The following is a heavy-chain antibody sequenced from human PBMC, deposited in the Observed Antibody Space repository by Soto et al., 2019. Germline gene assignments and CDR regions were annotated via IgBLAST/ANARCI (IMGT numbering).Heavy chain of an antibody. Sequence: SEPLSLTCTISSASISSSSYYWAWIRKPPGKGLEWIGSIYYSGSTYYNPSLKSRVTISVDTSKNQFSLTLKLTSVTAADTAVFYCARGVATETTFYYYHGMDVWGQGTTVT. D-gene: IGHD4-4*01. CDR2: IYYSGST. V-gene: IGHV4-39*01. CDR1: SASISSSSYY. J-gene: IGHJ6*02. CDR3: ARGVATETTFYYYHGMDV.